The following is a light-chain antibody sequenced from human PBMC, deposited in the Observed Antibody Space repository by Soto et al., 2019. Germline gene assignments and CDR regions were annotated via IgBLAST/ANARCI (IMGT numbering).Light chain of an antibody. V-gene: IGKV1-27*01. CDR2: AAS. Sequence: DIQMTQSPSSLSASLGDRVTITCRASQGIGVYLAWFQQKPGNVPRLLIYAASALQSGVPSRFSGSGSGTDFTLTINSLQPEDVATYYCQKYNSAPLTFGGGTKVEIK. CDR3: QKYNSAPLT. CDR1: QGIGVY. J-gene: IGKJ4*01.